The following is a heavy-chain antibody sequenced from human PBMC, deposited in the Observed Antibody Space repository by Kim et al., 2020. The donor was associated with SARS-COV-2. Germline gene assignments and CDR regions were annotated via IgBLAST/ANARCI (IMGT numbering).Heavy chain of an antibody. D-gene: IGHD3-10*01. V-gene: IGHV3-30*04. CDR2: MSYDGSKK. Sequence: GGSLRLSCAAFGFSLSRHAMHWVRQAPGKGLEWVAVMSYDGSKKHYADSVKGRFNISRDNSKYTVYLQMNSLRVEDTALYYCAGDSVDSGSYLDYWGQGT. CDR3: AGDSVDSGSYLDY. J-gene: IGHJ4*02. CDR1: GFSLSRHA.